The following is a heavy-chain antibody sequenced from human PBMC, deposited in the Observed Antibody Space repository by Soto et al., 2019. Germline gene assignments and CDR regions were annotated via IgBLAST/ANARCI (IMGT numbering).Heavy chain of an antibody. Sequence: EVQLVESGGGLVKPGGSLRLSCAASGFTFSSYSMNWVRQAPGKGLEWVSSISSSSSYIYYADSVKGRFTISRDNAKNSLYLQMNSVRADDTAVYYCARGYHYYDSSGYDKWDAFDIWGQGTMVTVSS. CDR3: ARGYHYYDSSGYDKWDAFDI. CDR1: GFTFSSYS. V-gene: IGHV3-21*01. D-gene: IGHD3-22*01. CDR2: ISSSSSYI. J-gene: IGHJ3*02.